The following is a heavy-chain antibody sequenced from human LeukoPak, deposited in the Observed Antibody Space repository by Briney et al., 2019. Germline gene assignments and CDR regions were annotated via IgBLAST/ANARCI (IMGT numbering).Heavy chain of an antibody. Sequence: GASVRVSCKASGYTFTSYDINWVRQATGQGLEWMGWMNPNSGNTGYAQKFQGRVTMTRNTSISTAYMELSSLRSEDTAVYYCARRSAGSGARDYYYYMDVWGKGTTVTVSS. CDR2: MNPNSGNT. J-gene: IGHJ6*03. CDR1: GYTFTSYD. V-gene: IGHV1-8*01. D-gene: IGHD2-15*01. CDR3: ARRSAGSGARDYYYYMDV.